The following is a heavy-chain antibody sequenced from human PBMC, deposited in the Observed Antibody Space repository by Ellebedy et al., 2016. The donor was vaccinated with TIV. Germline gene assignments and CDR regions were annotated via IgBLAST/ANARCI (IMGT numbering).Heavy chain of an antibody. CDR3: ARDLIRIAAAGTEVRPYGY. V-gene: IGHV1-24*01. D-gene: IGHD6-13*01. CDR1: GGTFSSYG. J-gene: IGHJ4*02. CDR2: FDPEDGET. Sequence: ASVKVSXXASGGTFSSYGITWVRQAPGQGLEWMGGFDPEDGETIYAQKFQGRVTMTEDTSTDTAYMELSSLRSEDTAVYYCARDLIRIAAAGTEVRPYGYWGQGTLVTVSS.